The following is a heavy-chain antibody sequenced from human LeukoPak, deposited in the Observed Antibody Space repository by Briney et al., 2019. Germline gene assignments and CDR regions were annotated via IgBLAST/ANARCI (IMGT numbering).Heavy chain of an antibody. CDR3: ARRSGSGWYYVDY. J-gene: IGHJ4*02. CDR1: GYSFTSYW. CDR2: IYPGDPDT. D-gene: IGHD6-19*01. Sequence: GESLKISYKASGYSFTSYWIGWVRRMPGKGLEWMGIIYPGDPDTRYSPSFQGQVTISADKSISTAYLQWSSLKASDTAMYYCARRSGSGWYYVDYWGQGTLVTVSS. V-gene: IGHV5-51*01.